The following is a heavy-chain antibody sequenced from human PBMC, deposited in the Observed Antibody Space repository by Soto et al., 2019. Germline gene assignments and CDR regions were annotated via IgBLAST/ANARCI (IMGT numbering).Heavy chain of an antibody. Sequence: SQTLSLTCDISGDSVSTNTATWNWIRQSSSRGLEWLGRTYYRSRWFNDYAVSVQGRITISPDTSNNQFSLQLISVTPDDAAVYYCVRLIANSWLDSWGQRTQVTGSS. CDR2: TYYRSRWFN. J-gene: IGHJ5*01. D-gene: IGHD6-13*01. V-gene: IGHV6-1*01. CDR3: VRLIANSWLDS. CDR1: GDSVSTNTAT.